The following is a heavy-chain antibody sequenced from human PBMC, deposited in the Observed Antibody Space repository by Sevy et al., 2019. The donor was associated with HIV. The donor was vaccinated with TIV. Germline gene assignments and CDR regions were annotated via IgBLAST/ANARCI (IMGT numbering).Heavy chain of an antibody. CDR1: GFTVSSNY. CDR2: IYSGGST. Sequence: GGSLRLSCAASGFTVSSNYMSWVRQAPGKGLEWVSVIYSGGSTYYADSVKGRFTISRDNSKNTVYLQMNSLRAEDTAVYYCARGVIVAAGMLYDYYGMEVWGQGTTVTVSS. CDR3: ARGVIVAAGMLYDYYGMEV. V-gene: IGHV3-66*01. J-gene: IGHJ6*02. D-gene: IGHD6-13*01.